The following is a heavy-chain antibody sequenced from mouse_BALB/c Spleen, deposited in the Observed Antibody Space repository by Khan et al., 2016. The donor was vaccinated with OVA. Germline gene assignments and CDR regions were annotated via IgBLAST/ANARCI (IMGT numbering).Heavy chain of an antibody. CDR2: IWSDGST. CDR3: ARQPHYHYYIMDY. V-gene: IGHV2-6-1*01. Sequence: QVQLKQSGPGLVAPSQSLSITCTISGFSLTNYGIHWVRQPPGKGLEWLVVIWSDGSTTYNSDLISRLSISKDNSKSQVFLKMNSLQTDDTAMNYCARQPHYHYYIMDYWGQGTSVTVSS. J-gene: IGHJ4*01. D-gene: IGHD1-1*02. CDR1: GFSLTNYG.